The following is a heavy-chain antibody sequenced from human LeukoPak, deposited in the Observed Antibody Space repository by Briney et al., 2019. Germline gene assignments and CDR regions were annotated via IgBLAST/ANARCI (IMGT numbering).Heavy chain of an antibody. D-gene: IGHD3-9*01. CDR1: GFTLSGHW. J-gene: IGHJ3*01. CDR3: ASGRNLRYSN. CDR2: INSDGTTT. Sequence: GGSLRLSCGASGFTLSGHWMHWVRQAPGKRPMWVARINSDGTTTTYVDSVKGRFTISRDNSKNTLYLQMNSLRVEDTAVYYCASGRNLRYSNWGQGTMVTVSS. V-gene: IGHV3-74*03.